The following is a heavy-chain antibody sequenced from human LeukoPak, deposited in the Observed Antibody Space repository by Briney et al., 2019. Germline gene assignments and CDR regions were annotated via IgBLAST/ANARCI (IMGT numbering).Heavy chain of an antibody. J-gene: IGHJ4*02. Sequence: GGSLRLSCAASGFTFSSYAMSWVRQAPGKGLEWVSAISGSGGSTYYADSVKGRFTISRYNSKNTLYLQMNSLRAEDTAVYFCARSPYGYCSSTSCLIWDYWGQGTLVTVSS. CDR2: ISGSGGST. CDR3: ARSPYGYCSSTSCLIWDY. CDR1: GFTFSSYA. V-gene: IGHV3-23*01. D-gene: IGHD2-2*01.